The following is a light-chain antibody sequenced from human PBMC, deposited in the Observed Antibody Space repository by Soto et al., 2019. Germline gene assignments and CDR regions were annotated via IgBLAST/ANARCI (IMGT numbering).Light chain of an antibody. CDR1: TGDVTSGLY. V-gene: IGLV7-46*01. Sequence: QTVVTQEPSLTVSPGGTVTLTCGTSTGDVTSGLYPYWLQQKAGQAPRTLIYNTNKKQSWTPARFSGSLLGGKAALTVSGAQPEDEADYYCLLSFYGARVFGTGTKVTVL. J-gene: IGLJ1*01. CDR3: LLSFYGARV. CDR2: NTN.